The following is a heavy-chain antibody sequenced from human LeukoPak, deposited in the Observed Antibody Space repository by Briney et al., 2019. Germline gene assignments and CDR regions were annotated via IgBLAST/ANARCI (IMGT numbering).Heavy chain of an antibody. Sequence: SGPTLVNPTQTLTLTCTFSGSSLSTRGVGVGWIRQPPGKALEWLALIYWNDDKRYSPSLKSRLTITKDTSKNQVVLTMTNMDPVDTATYYCARFITMVRGVIQRDFDYWGQGTLVTVSS. CDR3: ARFITMVRGVIQRDFDY. D-gene: IGHD3-10*01. J-gene: IGHJ4*02. CDR1: GSSLSTRGVG. CDR2: IYWNDDK. V-gene: IGHV2-5*01.